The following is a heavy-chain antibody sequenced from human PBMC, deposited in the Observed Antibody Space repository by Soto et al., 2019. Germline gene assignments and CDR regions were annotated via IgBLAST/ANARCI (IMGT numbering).Heavy chain of an antibody. CDR1: GGSISSRGYY. V-gene: IGHV4-39*01. Sequence: QLQLQESGPGLVKPSETLSLTCTVSGGSISSRGYYWGWIRQPPGKGLEWIGSIYYSGSTYYNPSLKSRVTMSVDTSNNQFSLKLSSVTAADTAVYYCATSNWFDPWGQGTLVTVSS. J-gene: IGHJ5*02. CDR2: IYYSGST. CDR3: ATSNWFDP.